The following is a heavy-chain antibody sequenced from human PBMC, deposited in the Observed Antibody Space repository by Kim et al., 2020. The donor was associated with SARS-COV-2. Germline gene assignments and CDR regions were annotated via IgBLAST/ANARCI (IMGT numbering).Heavy chain of an antibody. J-gene: IGHJ4*02. CDR3: ARGSSGYRATLDY. Sequence: SETLSLTCTVSGGSISSYYWSWIRQPPGKGPEWIGYIFYTGSTTYNPSLKSRVTISVDASKNQFSLKLSSLTAADTAVYYCARGSSGYRATLDYWGQGTLVTSPQ. CDR2: IFYTGST. CDR1: GGSISSYY. D-gene: IGHD2-2*02. V-gene: IGHV4-59*01.